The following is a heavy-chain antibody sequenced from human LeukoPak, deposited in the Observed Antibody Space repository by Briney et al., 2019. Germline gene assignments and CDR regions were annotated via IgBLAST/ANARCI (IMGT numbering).Heavy chain of an antibody. CDR2: TYYRSKWYN. D-gene: IGHD3-3*01. Sequence: SQTLSLTCAISGDSVSSNSATWNWIRQSPSRGLEWLGRTYYRSKWYNDYAVSVKSRITINPDTSKNQFSLQLNSVTPEDTAVYYCARDTRITIFGVVGWFDPWGQGTLVTVSS. V-gene: IGHV6-1*01. J-gene: IGHJ5*02. CDR1: GDSVSSNSAT. CDR3: ARDTRITIFGVVGWFDP.